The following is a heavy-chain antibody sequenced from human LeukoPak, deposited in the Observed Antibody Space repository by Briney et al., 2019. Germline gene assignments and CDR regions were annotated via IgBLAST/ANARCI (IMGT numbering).Heavy chain of an antibody. J-gene: IGHJ3*02. CDR3: ARVGYARAFDI. Sequence: SETLPLTCAVYGGSFSGYYWSWIRQPPGKGLEWIGEINHSGSTNYNPSLKSRVTISVDTSKNQFSLKLSSVTAADTAVYYCARVGYARAFDIWGQGTMVTVSS. CDR2: INHSGST. CDR1: GGSFSGYY. D-gene: IGHD2-15*01. V-gene: IGHV4-34*01.